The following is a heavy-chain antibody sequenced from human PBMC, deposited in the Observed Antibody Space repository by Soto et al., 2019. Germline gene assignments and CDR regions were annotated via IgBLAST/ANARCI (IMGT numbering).Heavy chain of an antibody. CDR2: ISFDGNIK. CDR1: GFTFSDYA. J-gene: IGHJ4*02. D-gene: IGHD6-19*01. Sequence: QVQLVESGGGVVQPGRSLRLSCAASGFTFSDYAMYWVRQAPGKGLEWVSVISFDGNIKYYTGSVKGRFTISRDNSKNTLHLQVNSLRTEDTALYYCARAPGHYVHSSGWQIDYWGQGNLVTVSS. CDR3: ARAPGHYVHSSGWQIDY. V-gene: IGHV3-30-3*01.